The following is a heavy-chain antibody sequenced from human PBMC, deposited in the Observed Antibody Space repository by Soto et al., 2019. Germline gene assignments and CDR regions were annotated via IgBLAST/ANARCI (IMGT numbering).Heavy chain of an antibody. CDR1: GGSMSKFY. Sequence: SETLSLTCSVSGGSMSKFYWSWIRKTAGKGLEWMGRVYATGTSDYNPSLRSRIAMSVDISKKTFSLRLRSVTAADTGVYYCVRDGSKTLRDCFDPWGQGILVTVS. CDR3: VRDGSKTLRDCFDP. D-gene: IGHD4-17*01. J-gene: IGHJ5*02. V-gene: IGHV4-4*07. CDR2: VYATGTS.